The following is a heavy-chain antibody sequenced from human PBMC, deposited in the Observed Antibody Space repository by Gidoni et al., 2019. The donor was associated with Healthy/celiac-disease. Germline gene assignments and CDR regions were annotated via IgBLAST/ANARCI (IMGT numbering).Heavy chain of an antibody. CDR1: GFTFRSYD. CDR3: ARAGRDGYNLFFDY. CDR2: IGTAGDT. J-gene: IGHJ4*02. V-gene: IGHV3-13*01. Sequence: EVQLVVSGGGLVQPGGYLRLFCAAAGFTFRSYDMHWVRQATGKGLEWVSAIGTAGDTYYPGSVKGRFTISRENAKNSLYLQMNSLRAGDTAVYYCARAGRDGYNLFFDYWGQGTLVTVSS. D-gene: IGHD5-12*01.